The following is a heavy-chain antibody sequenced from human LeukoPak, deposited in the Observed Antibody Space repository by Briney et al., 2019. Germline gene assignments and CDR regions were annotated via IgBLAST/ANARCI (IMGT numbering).Heavy chain of an antibody. J-gene: IGHJ4*02. V-gene: IGHV1-18*01. CDR1: RCTLTNYG. D-gene: IGHD3-22*01. Sequence: GAAVKVSCMQSRCTLTNYGISGVRQAPPQGLEWMGWISAYNGNTNYAQKFQGRVTITTDESTGTAYMELSSLRSEDTAVYYCARYGGAYDSSGYCYWGQGTLVTVSS. CDR3: ARYGGAYDSSGYCY. CDR2: ISAYNGNT.